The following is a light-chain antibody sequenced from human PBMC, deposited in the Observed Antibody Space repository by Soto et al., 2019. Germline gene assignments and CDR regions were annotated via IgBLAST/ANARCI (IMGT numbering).Light chain of an antibody. CDR1: QSVSSS. Sequence: EIVLTQSPATLSLSPGERATLSCRASQSVSSSLAWYQQKPGQAPRLLIYDASNMETGIPARFSGSGSGTDFTLTISSLEPEDFAVYYCQQRTNWPLTFGGGTKVEIK. V-gene: IGKV3-11*01. CDR2: DAS. CDR3: QQRTNWPLT. J-gene: IGKJ4*01.